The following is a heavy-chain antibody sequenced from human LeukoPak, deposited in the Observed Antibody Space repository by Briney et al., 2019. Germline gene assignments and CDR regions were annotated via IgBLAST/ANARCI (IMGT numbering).Heavy chain of an antibody. CDR3: ARDRDYDTLTGYYGVRWFDP. V-gene: IGHV1-2*02. D-gene: IGHD3-9*01. Sequence: ASVKVSCKASGYTFTGYYMHWVRQAPGQGLEWMGWINPNSGGTNYAQKFQGRVTMTRDTSISTAYMELSRLRSDDTAVYYCARDRDYDTLTGYYGVRWFDPWGQGTLVTVSS. J-gene: IGHJ5*02. CDR2: INPNSGGT. CDR1: GYTFTGYY.